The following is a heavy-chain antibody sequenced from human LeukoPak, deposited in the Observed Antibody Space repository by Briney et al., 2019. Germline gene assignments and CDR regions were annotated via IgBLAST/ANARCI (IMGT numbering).Heavy chain of an antibody. CDR3: ARDHTAFYYYMDV. V-gene: IGHV3-20*04. CDR1: GFTFDDYG. Sequence: GGSLRLSRAASGFTFDDYGMSWVRQAPGKGLEWVSGINWNGGSTGYADSVKGRFTISRDNAKNSLYLQMNSLRAEDTALYYCARDHTAFYYYMDVWGKGTTVTVSS. D-gene: IGHD5-18*01. CDR2: INWNGGST. J-gene: IGHJ6*03.